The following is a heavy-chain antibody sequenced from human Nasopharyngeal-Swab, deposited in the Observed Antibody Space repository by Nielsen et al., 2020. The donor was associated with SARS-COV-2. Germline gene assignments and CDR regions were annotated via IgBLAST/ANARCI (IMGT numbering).Heavy chain of an antibody. J-gene: IGHJ4*02. D-gene: IGHD1-26*01. CDR2: IYYSGST. Sequence: WIRQPPGKGLEWIGSIYYSGSTYYNPSLKSRVTISVDTSKNQFSLKLSSVIAADTAVYYCATPWELSAYWGQGTLVTVSS. CDR3: ATPWELSAY. V-gene: IGHV4-39*01.